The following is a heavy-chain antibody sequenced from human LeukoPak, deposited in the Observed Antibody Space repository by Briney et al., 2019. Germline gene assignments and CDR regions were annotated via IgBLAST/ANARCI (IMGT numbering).Heavy chain of an antibody. V-gene: IGHV1-18*01. CDR1: GYTFTSYG. D-gene: IGHD1-26*01. CDR2: ISAYNGNT. Sequence: GASVKVPCKASGYTFTSYGITWVRQAPGQGLEWMGWISAYNGNTNYAQNLHGRVTMTTDTSTSTAYMESRSLRSDDSAVCYCARGARIVGARDLDYWGQGTLVTVSS. J-gene: IGHJ4*02. CDR3: ARGARIVGARDLDY.